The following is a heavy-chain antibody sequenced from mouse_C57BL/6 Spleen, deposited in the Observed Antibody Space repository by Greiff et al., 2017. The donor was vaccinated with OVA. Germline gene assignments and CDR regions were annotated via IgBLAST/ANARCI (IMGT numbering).Heavy chain of an antibody. CDR2: IYPSDSEN. J-gene: IGHJ4*01. CDR1: GYTFTSYW. CDR3: AREGGSYYYAMDY. V-gene: IGHV1-61*01. D-gene: IGHD1-1*02. Sequence: QVQLQQPGAELVRPGSSVKLSCKASGYTFTSYWMDWVKQRPGQGLEWIGNIYPSDSENHYNQKFKDKATLTVDKSSSTAYMQLSSLTSEDSAVYYCAREGGSYYYAMDYWGQGTSVTVSS.